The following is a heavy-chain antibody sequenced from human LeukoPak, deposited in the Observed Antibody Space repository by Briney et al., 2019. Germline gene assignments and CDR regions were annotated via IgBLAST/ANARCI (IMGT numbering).Heavy chain of an antibody. Sequence: ASVKVSCKTSGYTFIRYSIGWVRQAPGQGLEWMGWINPNSGGTNYAQKFQGRVTMTRDTSISTAYMELSRLRSDDTTVYYCARGRRLWLLRGYFDYWGQGTLVTVSS. CDR2: INPNSGGT. CDR1: GYTFIRYS. CDR3: ARGRRLWLLRGYFDY. J-gene: IGHJ4*02. V-gene: IGHV1-2*02. D-gene: IGHD3-22*01.